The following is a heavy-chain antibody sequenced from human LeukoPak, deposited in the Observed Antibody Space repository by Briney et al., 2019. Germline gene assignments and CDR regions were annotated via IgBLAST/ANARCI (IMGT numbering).Heavy chain of an antibody. J-gene: IGHJ4*02. CDR2: INPNSGNT. Sequence: GASVKVSCKASGYTFTSYDINWGRQATGQGLEWMGWINPNSGNTGYAQKFQGRVTMTRNTSISTAYMELSSLRSEDTAVYYCAREMATKAYVIDYWGQGTLVTVSS. V-gene: IGHV1-8*01. CDR3: AREMATKAYVIDY. CDR1: GYTFTSYD. D-gene: IGHD5-24*01.